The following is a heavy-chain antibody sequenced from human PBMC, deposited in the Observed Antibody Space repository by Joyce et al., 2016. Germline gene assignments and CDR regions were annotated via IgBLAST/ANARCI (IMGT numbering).Heavy chain of an antibody. V-gene: IGHV4-59*03. CDR1: GGSISGYY. CDR3: ARHTALGAGAYYDS. CDR2: IRSSGSN. D-gene: IGHD5-18*01. J-gene: IGHJ4*02. Sequence: QVQLQESGPGLVKPSEILSLTCAVSGGSISGYYWSWIRQAPGKGLEWVAYIRSSGSNIYDPSLRGRVSISVDTFTNEFSLTLKYVTAADTAVYFCARHTALGAGAYYDSWGQGTMVTVSS.